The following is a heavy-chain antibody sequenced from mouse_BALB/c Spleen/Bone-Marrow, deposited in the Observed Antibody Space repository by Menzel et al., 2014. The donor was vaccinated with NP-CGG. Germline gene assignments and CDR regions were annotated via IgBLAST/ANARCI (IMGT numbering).Heavy chain of an antibody. CDR2: IDPANGNT. J-gene: IGHJ4*01. CDR1: GFNIKDTY. CDR3: ARAYYYGSSYYVMDY. D-gene: IGHD1-1*01. V-gene: IGHV14-3*02. Sequence: DVQLQESGTELVKPGASVKLSCTASGFNIKDTYMHWVKQRPEQGLEWIGRIDPANGNTRYDPKFQGKATITADTSSNTAYLQLTSLTSEDTAVYYCARAYYYGSSYYVMDYWGQGTSATVSS.